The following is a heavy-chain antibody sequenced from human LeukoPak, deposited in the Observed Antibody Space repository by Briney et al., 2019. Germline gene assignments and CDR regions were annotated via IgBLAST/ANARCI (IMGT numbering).Heavy chain of an antibody. J-gene: IGHJ4*02. V-gene: IGHV3-21*01. CDR1: GFTFSSYS. Sequence: PGGSLRLSCAASGFTFSSYSMNWVRQAPGKGLEWVSSIDFTSRYIYNADSVKGRFTTSRDNAKNSLYLQMNSLRAEDTAVYYCARGLLLLWFGDLRDYWGQGTLVTVSS. CDR2: IDFTSRYI. CDR3: ARGLLLLWFGDLRDY. D-gene: IGHD3-10*01.